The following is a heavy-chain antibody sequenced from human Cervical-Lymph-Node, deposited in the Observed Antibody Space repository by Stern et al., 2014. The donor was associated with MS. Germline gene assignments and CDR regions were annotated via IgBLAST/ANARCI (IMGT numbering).Heavy chain of an antibody. CDR2: ISGTDSST. D-gene: IGHD6-19*01. CDR3: AKEGIAVASFDY. V-gene: IGHV3-23*04. CDR1: GFTFSLYA. J-gene: IGHJ4*02. Sequence: EVQLVESGGDLAQPGGSLRLSCAVSGFTFSLYARSWVRQAPGKGLEWVSAISGTDSSTYYAETVKGRFTISRDNSKYTLYLQMNNLRAEDTAVYYCAKEGIAVASFDYWGQGTLVTVSS.